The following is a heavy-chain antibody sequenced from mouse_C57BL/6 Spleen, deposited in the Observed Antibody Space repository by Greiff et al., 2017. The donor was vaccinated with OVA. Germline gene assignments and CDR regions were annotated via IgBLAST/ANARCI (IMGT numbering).Heavy chain of an antibody. J-gene: IGHJ2*01. V-gene: IGHV5-4*03. Sequence: DVMLVESGGGLVKPGGSLKLSCAASGFTFSSYAMSWVRQTPEKRLEWVATISDGGSYTYYPDNVKGRFTISRDNAKNNLYLQMSHLKSEDTAMYYCARVNPPYFDYWGQGTTLTVSS. CDR1: GFTFSSYA. CDR3: ARVNPPYFDY. CDR2: ISDGGSYT.